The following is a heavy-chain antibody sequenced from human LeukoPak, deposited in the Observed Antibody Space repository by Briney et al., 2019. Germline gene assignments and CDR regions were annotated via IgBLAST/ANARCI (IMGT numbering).Heavy chain of an antibody. CDR3: AKDRGYDILTDNWFDP. J-gene: IGHJ5*02. D-gene: IGHD3-9*01. Sequence: GGSPRLSCAASGFTFSSYAMNWVRQAPGKGLEWVSGISGSGGSTYYADSVKGRFTISRDNSKNTLYLQMNSLRAEDTAVFHCAKDRGYDILTDNWFDPWGQGTLVTVSS. CDR2: ISGSGGST. V-gene: IGHV3-23*01. CDR1: GFTFSSYA.